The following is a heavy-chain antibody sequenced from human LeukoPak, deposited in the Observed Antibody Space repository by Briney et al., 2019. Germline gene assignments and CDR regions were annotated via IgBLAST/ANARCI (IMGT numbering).Heavy chain of an antibody. V-gene: IGHV3-74*01. Sequence: GGSLRLSCAAPGFTFRNYWTRSVRQAPGEGLVWVSGLNNDGRVTAYADSVKGGFTISRDNAKNTLYLQLNSLRAEDTAIYYCAASGVGPTLDCWGQGPLVTVSS. J-gene: IGHJ4*02. D-gene: IGHD1-26*01. CDR3: AASGVGPTLDC. CDR1: GFTFRNYW. CDR2: LNNDGRVT.